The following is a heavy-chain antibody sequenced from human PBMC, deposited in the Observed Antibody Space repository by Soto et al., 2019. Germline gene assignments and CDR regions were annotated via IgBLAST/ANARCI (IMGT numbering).Heavy chain of an antibody. CDR2: ISGSGGST. D-gene: IGHD4-17*01. Sequence: GGSLRLSCAASGFTFSSYAMSWVRQAPGKWLEWVSAISGSGGSTYYADSVKGRFTISRDNSKSTLYLQMNSLRAEDTAVYYCAKRRPDYGDFEYFQHWGQGTLVTVSS. V-gene: IGHV3-23*01. CDR3: AKRRPDYGDFEYFQH. J-gene: IGHJ1*01. CDR1: GFTFSSYA.